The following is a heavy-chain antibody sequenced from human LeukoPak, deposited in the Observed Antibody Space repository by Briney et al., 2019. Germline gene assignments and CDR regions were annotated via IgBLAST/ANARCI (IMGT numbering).Heavy chain of an antibody. J-gene: IGHJ3*02. Sequence: SETLSLTCTVSGGSISSSSYYWGWIRQPPGKGLEWIGSIYYSGSTYYNPSLKSRVTISVDTSKNQFSLKLSSVTAADTAVYYCARDSEQQWLVNDAFDIWGQGTMVTVSS. D-gene: IGHD6-19*01. CDR2: IYYSGST. V-gene: IGHV4-39*07. CDR3: ARDSEQQWLVNDAFDI. CDR1: GGSISSSSYY.